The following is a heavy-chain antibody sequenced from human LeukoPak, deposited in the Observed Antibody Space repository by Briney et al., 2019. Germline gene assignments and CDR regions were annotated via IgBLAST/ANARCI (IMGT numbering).Heavy chain of an antibody. CDR3: ARVNCLSGSSGTRLFVF. CDR1: GYTFTDYY. Sequence: GASVKVSCKASGYTFTDYYMQWVRQAPGQGFEWMGWINPNDGDTNYAQKFQGRVTMTRDTSISTAHMEVSRLRSDDTAVYYCARVNCLSGSSGTRLFVFWGQGTRVTVSS. J-gene: IGHJ4*02. V-gene: IGHV1-2*02. D-gene: IGHD6-19*01. CDR2: INPNDGDT.